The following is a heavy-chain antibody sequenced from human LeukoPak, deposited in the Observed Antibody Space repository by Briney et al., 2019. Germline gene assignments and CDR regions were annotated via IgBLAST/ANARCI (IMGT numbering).Heavy chain of an antibody. CDR2: IYYSGST. D-gene: IGHD2-15*01. CDR1: GGSISSYY. CDR3: ARGTVVFGMDA. V-gene: IGHV4-59*01. Sequence: SETLSLTCTISGGSISSYYWSWIRQPPGKGLDWIGYIYYSGSTNYNPSLKSRVTMSVDTSKNQFSLKLSSVTAADTAVYYCARGTVVFGMDAWGQGTTVTVSS. J-gene: IGHJ6*02.